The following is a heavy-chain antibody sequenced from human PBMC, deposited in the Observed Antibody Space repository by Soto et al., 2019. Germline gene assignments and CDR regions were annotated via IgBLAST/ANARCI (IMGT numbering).Heavy chain of an antibody. D-gene: IGHD2-15*01. V-gene: IGHV1-46*03. CDR3: ARVKYVHSVTDAFDI. Sequence: QVQLVQSGAEVKKPGASVKVSCKASGYTFTSYYMHWVRQAPGQGLEWMGIINPSGGSTSYAQKFQGRVTMTRETSTSTVYMELSSLRSEDTAVYYCARVKYVHSVTDAFDIWGQGTMVTVSS. CDR1: GYTFTSYY. CDR2: INPSGGST. J-gene: IGHJ3*02.